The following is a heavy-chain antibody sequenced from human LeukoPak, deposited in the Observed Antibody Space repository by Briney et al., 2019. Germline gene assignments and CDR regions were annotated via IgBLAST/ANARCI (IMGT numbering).Heavy chain of an antibody. CDR2: ISGSGGST. J-gene: IGHJ3*02. CDR1: GFTFSSYA. D-gene: IGHD1-1*01. CDR3: AKSAESTGTFYDAFDI. V-gene: IGHV3-23*01. Sequence: GGSLRLSCAASGFTFSSYAMSWVRQAPGKGLEWVSAISGSGGSTYYADSVKGRFTISRDNSKNTLYLQMNSLRAEDTAVYYCAKSAESTGTFYDAFDIWGQGTMVTVSS.